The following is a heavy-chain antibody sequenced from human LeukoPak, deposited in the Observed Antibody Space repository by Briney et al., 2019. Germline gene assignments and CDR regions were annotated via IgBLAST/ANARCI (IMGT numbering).Heavy chain of an antibody. CDR1: GFTFSSYS. CDR2: ISSSSSYI. Sequence: GGSLRLSCAASGFTFSSYSMNWVRQAPGKGLEWVSSISSSSSYIYYADSVKGRFTISRDNAKNTLYLQMNSLRAEDTAVYYCARVMSGYYVVLDMWGQGTMVTVSS. D-gene: IGHD3-3*01. J-gene: IGHJ3*02. V-gene: IGHV3-21*01. CDR3: ARVMSGYYVVLDM.